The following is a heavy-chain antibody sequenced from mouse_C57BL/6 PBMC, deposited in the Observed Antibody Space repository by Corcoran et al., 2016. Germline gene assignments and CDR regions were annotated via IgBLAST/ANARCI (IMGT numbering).Heavy chain of an antibody. J-gene: IGHJ2*01. V-gene: IGHV8-12*01. CDR1: GFSLSTSGMG. CDR2: IYWADDK. Sequence: QVTLKESGPGILQSSQTLSLTCSFSGFSLSTSGMGVSWIRQPSGKGLEWLAHIYWADDKRYNPSLKSRLTISKDTSRNQVLLKITSVDTAHTATYYCARRPDGYYDYFDYWGQGTTLTVSS. D-gene: IGHD2-3*01. CDR3: ARRPDGYYDYFDY.